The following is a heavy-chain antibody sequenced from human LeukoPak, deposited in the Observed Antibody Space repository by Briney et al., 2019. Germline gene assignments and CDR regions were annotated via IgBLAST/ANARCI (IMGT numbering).Heavy chain of an antibody. CDR2: IYYSGST. J-gene: IGHJ3*02. D-gene: IGHD6-25*01. CDR1: GGSISSGGYY. CDR3: ARGSGDQDAFDI. Sequence: SQTLSLTCTVSGGSISSGGYYWSWIRQHPGKGLEWIGYIYYSGSTYYNPSLKSRVTISVDTSKHQFSLKLSSVTAADTAVYYCARGSGDQDAFDIWGQGTMVTVSS. V-gene: IGHV4-31*03.